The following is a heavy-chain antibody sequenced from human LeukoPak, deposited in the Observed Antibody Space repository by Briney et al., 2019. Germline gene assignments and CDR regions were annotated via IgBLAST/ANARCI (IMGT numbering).Heavy chain of an antibody. D-gene: IGHD1-26*01. CDR2: IHHSGSI. V-gene: IGHV4-4*02. Sequence: NPSETLSLTCAVSGVSISSNLWWTWVRQPPGKGLEWIAEIHHSGSINYNPSLKSRVTISVDKAKNQFSLNLNSVTAADTAVYYCARAGWELLSASFDPWGQGTLVIVSS. CDR3: ARAGWELLSASFDP. CDR1: GVSISSNLW. J-gene: IGHJ5*02.